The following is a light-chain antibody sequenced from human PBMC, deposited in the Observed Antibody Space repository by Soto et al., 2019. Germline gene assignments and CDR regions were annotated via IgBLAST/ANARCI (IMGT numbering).Light chain of an antibody. J-gene: IGKJ2*01. Sequence: DIQMTQSPSSLSASVGDRVTITCRASQSISSYLNWYQQKPGKAPKLLIYAASSLQSGVPSRFSGSGSGTDFTLTISSLQPEDFATYYCQQSLSKFLNTFGQGTKVDIK. V-gene: IGKV1-39*01. CDR1: QSISSY. CDR2: AAS. CDR3: QQSLSKFLNT.